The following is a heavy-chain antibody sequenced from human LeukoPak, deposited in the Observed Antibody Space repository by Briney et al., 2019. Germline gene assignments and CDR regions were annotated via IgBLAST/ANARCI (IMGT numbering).Heavy chain of an antibody. CDR3: ANNRASLDY. CDR1: GFTFSNSG. V-gene: IGHV3-7*02. Sequence: PGGSLRLSCAASGFTFSNSGISWVRQAPGQGLELVANINEDGSEKNCVDSVKGRFTISRDNAKNSLYLQMNSLRAEDTAVYYCANNRASLDYWGQGTLVTVSS. J-gene: IGHJ4*02. CDR2: INEDGSEK. D-gene: IGHD2/OR15-2a*01.